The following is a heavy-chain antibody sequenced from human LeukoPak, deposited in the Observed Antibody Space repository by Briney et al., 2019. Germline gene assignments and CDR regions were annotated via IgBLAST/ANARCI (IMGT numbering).Heavy chain of an antibody. CDR2: IYNSGNT. D-gene: IGHD3-22*01. Sequence: SETPSLTCTVSGGSISTNYWSWIRQPAGKGLEWIGRIYNSGNTNYSPSLESRVTMSADTSKNQFSLKLSSVTAADTAVYYCTRGTFDSSGYYLFDYWGQGTLVTVSS. J-gene: IGHJ4*02. CDR1: GGSISTNY. CDR3: TRGTFDSSGYYLFDY. V-gene: IGHV4-4*07.